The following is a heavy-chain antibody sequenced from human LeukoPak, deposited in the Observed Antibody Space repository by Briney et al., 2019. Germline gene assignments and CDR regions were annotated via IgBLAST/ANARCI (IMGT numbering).Heavy chain of an antibody. CDR1: GGSFSGYY. V-gene: IGHV4-34*01. J-gene: IGHJ6*02. CDR3: ARGRQWLVLYHYYGMGV. CDR2: INHSGST. D-gene: IGHD6-19*01. Sequence: SETLSLTCAVYGGSFSGYYWSWIRQPPGKGLEWIGEINHSGSTNYNPSLKSRVTISVDTSKNQFSLKLSSVTAADTAVYYCARGRQWLVLYHYYGMGVWGQGTTVTVSS.